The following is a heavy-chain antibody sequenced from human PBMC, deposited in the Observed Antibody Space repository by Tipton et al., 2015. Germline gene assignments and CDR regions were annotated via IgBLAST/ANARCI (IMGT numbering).Heavy chain of an antibody. Sequence: TLSLTCTVSGGSIRSYYWHWGRQSPGKGLEWIGYIYSSATTSYSSALRSRVTISMDTSKNQFSLNLRSVTAADTAVYFCAKTHGAYDWYLDQCGQGTLVTVSS. CDR2: IYSSATT. V-gene: IGHV4-4*09. CDR3: AKTHGAYDWYLDQ. CDR1: GGSIRSYY. D-gene: IGHD5-12*01. J-gene: IGHJ4*02.